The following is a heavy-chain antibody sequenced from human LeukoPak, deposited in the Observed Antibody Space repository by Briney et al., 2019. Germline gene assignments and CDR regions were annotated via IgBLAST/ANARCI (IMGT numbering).Heavy chain of an antibody. V-gene: IGHV4-39*07. D-gene: IGHD3-10*01. J-gene: IGHJ4*02. CDR3: ARVKWEDYYGSGGGGYFDY. Sequence: SETLSLTCTVSGGSISSNSYYWGWIRQPPGKGLEWIGSIYYSGSTNYNPSLKSRVAISVDKSKNQFSLKLSSVTAADTAVYYCARVKWEDYYGSGGGGYFDYWGQGTLVTVSS. CDR2: IYYSGST. CDR1: GGSISSNSYY.